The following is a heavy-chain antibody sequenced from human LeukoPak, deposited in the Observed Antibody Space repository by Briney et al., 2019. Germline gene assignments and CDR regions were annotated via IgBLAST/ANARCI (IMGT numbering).Heavy chain of an antibody. Sequence: GGSLRLSCAASGFTFSSYWMSWVRQAPGKGLEWVANIKQDGSEKYYVDSVKGRFTISRDNAKNSLYLQMNSLRAEDTAVYYCARDLSSSWLYYYYYYMDVWGKGTTVTVSS. CDR1: GFTFSSYW. CDR3: ARDLSSSWLYYYYYYMDV. D-gene: IGHD6-13*01. CDR2: IKQDGSEK. J-gene: IGHJ6*03. V-gene: IGHV3-7*01.